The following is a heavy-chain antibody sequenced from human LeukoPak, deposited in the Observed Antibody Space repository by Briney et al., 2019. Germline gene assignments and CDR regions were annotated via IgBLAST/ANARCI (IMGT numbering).Heavy chain of an antibody. CDR3: ARGGGYGDKFDY. J-gene: IGHJ4*02. Sequence: PSETLSLTCTVSGGSISSYYWSWIRQPPGKGLEWIGYIYYSGSTNYNPSLKSRVTISVDTSKNQFSLKLSSVTAADTAVYYCARGGGYGDKFDYWGQGTLVTVSS. CDR1: GGSISSYY. D-gene: IGHD5-12*01. CDR2: IYYSGST. V-gene: IGHV4-59*08.